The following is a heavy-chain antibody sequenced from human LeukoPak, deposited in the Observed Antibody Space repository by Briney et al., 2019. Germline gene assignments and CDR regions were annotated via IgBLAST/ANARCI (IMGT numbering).Heavy chain of an antibody. V-gene: IGHV3-23*01. J-gene: IGHJ4*02. Sequence: GGSLRLSCTASGFTFCNFGMSWVRQAPGKGLEWVSAISGSGGSTYYADSVKGRFIISRDTSKNTLYLQMNSLRPEDTAVYYCAKRYYGTFDYWGQGTLVTVSS. CDR2: ISGSGGST. CDR1: GFTFCNFG. D-gene: IGHD4-17*01. CDR3: AKRYYGTFDY.